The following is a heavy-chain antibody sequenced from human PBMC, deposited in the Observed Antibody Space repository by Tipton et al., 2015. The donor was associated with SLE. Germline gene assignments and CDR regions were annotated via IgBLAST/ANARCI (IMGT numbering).Heavy chain of an antibody. V-gene: IGHV4-34*01. Sequence: TLSLTCAVYGESLSGYSWSWIRQPPGEGLEWIGEINHTGGTNYNPSLESRVTMSVDTSKNQFSLKLSSVTAAGTAMYYCVRERKYVVRFRELVAPDLWGQGTAITVSS. CDR2: INHTGGT. D-gene: IGHD1-26*01. CDR1: GESLSGYS. CDR3: VRERKYVVRFRELVAPDL. J-gene: IGHJ3*01.